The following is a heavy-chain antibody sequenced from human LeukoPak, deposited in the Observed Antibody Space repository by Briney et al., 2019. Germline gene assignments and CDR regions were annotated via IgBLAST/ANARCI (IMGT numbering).Heavy chain of an antibody. D-gene: IGHD2-2*01. V-gene: IGHV1-18*04. Sequence: ASVKVSCKASGYSFNSYGISWVRQAPGQGLEWMGWISAYNGDINYAQKVQGRVTMTTDTSTNTVYMELRSLRSDDTAVYCCARDFWGGYCSSSSCPLFDYWGQGTLVTVSS. CDR3: ARDFWGGYCSSSSCPLFDY. J-gene: IGHJ4*02. CDR2: ISAYNGDI. CDR1: GYSFNSYG.